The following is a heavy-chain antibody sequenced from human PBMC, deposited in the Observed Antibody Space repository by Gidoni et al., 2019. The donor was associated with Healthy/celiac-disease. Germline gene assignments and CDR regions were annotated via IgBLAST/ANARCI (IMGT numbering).Heavy chain of an antibody. D-gene: IGHD5-18*01. J-gene: IGHJ4*02. CDR1: GFTVRDYY. V-gene: IGHV3-11*06. Sequence: QVQLVESGGGLIKPGGSLRLSCAATGFTVRDYYMSWVRQAPGKGLGWVSYISSSSSYTNYADSVKGRFTISRDNAKNSLYLQMNSLRAEDTAVYYCARGTTNAEQLWLRYWGQGTLVTVSS. CDR2: ISSSSSYT. CDR3: ARGTTNAEQLWLRY.